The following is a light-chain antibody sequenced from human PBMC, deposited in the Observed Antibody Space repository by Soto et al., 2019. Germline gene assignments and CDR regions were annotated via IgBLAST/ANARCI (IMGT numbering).Light chain of an antibody. CDR1: QTIDSW. CDR3: QQYNRLIT. Sequence: DIQMTQSPSILSASVGDSVTITCRASQTIDSWVAWYQQKPGKAPKLLVYDATSLESGVSSRFSGSGYGTDFTLSINNLQHDDFATYYCQQYNRLITFGQGTRLEIK. V-gene: IGKV1-5*01. J-gene: IGKJ5*01. CDR2: DAT.